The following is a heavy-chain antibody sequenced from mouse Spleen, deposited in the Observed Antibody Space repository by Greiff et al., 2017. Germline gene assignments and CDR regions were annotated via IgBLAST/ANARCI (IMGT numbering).Heavy chain of an antibody. Sequence: VQLQQSGPGLVQPSQSLSITCTVSGFSLTSYGVHWVRQSPGKGLEWLGVIWSGGSTDYNAAFISRLSISKDNSKSQVFFKMNSLQANDTAIYYCARLFHYYGSSYYAMDYWGQGTSVTVSS. V-gene: IGHV2-2*02. J-gene: IGHJ4*01. CDR1: GFSLTSYG. CDR3: ARLFHYYGSSYYAMDY. D-gene: IGHD1-1*01. CDR2: IWSGGST.